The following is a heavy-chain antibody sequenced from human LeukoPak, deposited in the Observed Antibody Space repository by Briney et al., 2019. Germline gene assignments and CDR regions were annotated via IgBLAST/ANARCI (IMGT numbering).Heavy chain of an antibody. Sequence: PGGSLRLSCAASGFGFRSCWMSWVRQAPGKGLEWVANIKEDGSEKYYVDSVKGRFTISRDNAENALYLQMNSLRAEDTAVYYCARVAWPHYFDYWGQGTLVTVSS. CDR3: ARVAWPHYFDY. V-gene: IGHV3-7*01. CDR2: IKEDGSEK. J-gene: IGHJ4*02. CDR1: GFGFRSCW. D-gene: IGHD2-21*01.